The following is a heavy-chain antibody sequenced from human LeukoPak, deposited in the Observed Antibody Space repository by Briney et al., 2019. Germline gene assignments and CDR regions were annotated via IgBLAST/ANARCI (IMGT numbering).Heavy chain of an antibody. CDR1: GGSFSGYY. Sequence: KPSETLSLTCAVYGGSFSGYYWSWIRQPPGKGLEWIGEINHSGSTNYNPSLKSRVTISVDTSKNQFSLKLSSVTAADTAVYYCARGNPYDFWSRGWRSYYYYGMDVWGQGTTVTVSS. CDR2: INHSGST. D-gene: IGHD3-3*01. J-gene: IGHJ6*02. CDR3: ARGNPYDFWSRGWRSYYYYGMDV. V-gene: IGHV4-34*01.